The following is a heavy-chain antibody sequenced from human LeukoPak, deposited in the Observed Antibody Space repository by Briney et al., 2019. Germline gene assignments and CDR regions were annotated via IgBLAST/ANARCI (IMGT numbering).Heavy chain of an antibody. V-gene: IGHV3-7*01. Sequence: GGSLRLSCAASGFTFSSYWMSWVRQAPGKGLEWVANIKQDGSEKYYVDSVKGRITISRDNSKYTVYLQMNSLRAEDTAVYYCAKDFLKSITLIRGVRSWVGYFDYWGQGTLVTVSS. CDR3: AKDFLKSITLIRGVRSWVGYFDY. J-gene: IGHJ4*02. D-gene: IGHD3-10*01. CDR1: GFTFSSYW. CDR2: IKQDGSEK.